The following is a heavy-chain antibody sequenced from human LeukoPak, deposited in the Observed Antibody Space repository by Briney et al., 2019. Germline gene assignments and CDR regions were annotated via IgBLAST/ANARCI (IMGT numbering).Heavy chain of an antibody. D-gene: IGHD5-18*01. J-gene: IGHJ4*02. CDR3: ARFQRYSYGRNDY. Sequence: PSETLSLTCAVYGGSFSGYYWSWVRQPPRKGLGWIGEINHSGSTNYNPSLKSRVTISVDTSKNQFSLKLSSVTAADTAVYYCARFQRYSYGRNDYWGQGTLVTVSS. CDR2: INHSGST. V-gene: IGHV4-34*01. CDR1: GGSFSGYY.